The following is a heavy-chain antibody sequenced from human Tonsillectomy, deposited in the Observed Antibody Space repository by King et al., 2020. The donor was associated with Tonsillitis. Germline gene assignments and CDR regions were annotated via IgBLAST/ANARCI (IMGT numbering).Heavy chain of an antibody. Sequence: VQLQQWGAGLLKPSETLSLTCAVYGGSFSGYYWSWIRQPPGKGLEWIGEINYSGFTNANPSLKSRVTISVDTSKNQFSLKLSSVTAADTAVYYCARVYEIHYSYYYMDVWGRGTTVTVSS. CDR3: ARVYEIHYSYYYMDV. CDR2: INYSGFT. V-gene: IGHV4-34*01. J-gene: IGHJ6*03. CDR1: GGSFSGYY. D-gene: IGHD2-8*01.